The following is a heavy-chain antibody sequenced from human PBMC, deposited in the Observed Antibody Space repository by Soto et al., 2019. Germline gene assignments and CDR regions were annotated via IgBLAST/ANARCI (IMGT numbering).Heavy chain of an antibody. CDR2: IDPSDSYT. D-gene: IGHD6-6*01. CDR3: ASYIAARGYYGMDV. J-gene: IGHJ6*02. CDR1: GYSFTIYC. Sequence: GESLKISCDGSGYSFTIYCISLVLQMPGKGLEWMGRIDPSDSYTNYSPSFQGHVTISADKSISTAYLQWSSLKASDTAMYYCASYIAARGYYGMDVWGQGTTVTVSS. V-gene: IGHV5-10-1*01.